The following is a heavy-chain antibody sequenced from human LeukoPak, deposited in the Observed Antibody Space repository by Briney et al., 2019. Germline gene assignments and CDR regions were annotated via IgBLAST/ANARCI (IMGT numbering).Heavy chain of an antibody. Sequence: SVKVSCKASGGTFSSYAISWVRQAPGQGLEWMGRIIPILGIANYAQKFQGRVTITADKSTSTAYMELSSLRSEDTAVYYCARDGGGRYCSSTSCYAPHWFDPRGQGTLVTASS. J-gene: IGHJ5*02. D-gene: IGHD2-2*01. CDR3: ARDGGGRYCSSTSCYAPHWFDP. V-gene: IGHV1-69*04. CDR2: IIPILGIA. CDR1: GGTFSSYA.